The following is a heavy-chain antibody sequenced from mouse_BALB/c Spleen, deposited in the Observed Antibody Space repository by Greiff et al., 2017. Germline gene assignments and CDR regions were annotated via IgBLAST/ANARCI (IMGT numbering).Heavy chain of an antibody. J-gene: IGHJ4*01. Sequence: DVMLVESGGGLVKPGGSLKLSCAASGFTFSSYAMSWVRQTPEKRLEWVASISSGGSTYYPDSVKGRFTISRDNARNILYLQMSSLRSEDTAMYYCARVFGNYGAMDYWGQGTSVTVSS. CDR2: ISSGGST. CDR3: ARVFGNYGAMDY. CDR1: GFTFSSYA. V-gene: IGHV5-6-5*01. D-gene: IGHD2-1*01.